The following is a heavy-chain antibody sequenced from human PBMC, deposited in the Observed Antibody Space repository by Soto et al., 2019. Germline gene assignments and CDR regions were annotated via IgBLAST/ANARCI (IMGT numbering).Heavy chain of an antibody. V-gene: IGHV1-69*13. J-gene: IGHJ5*02. CDR2: IIPIFGTA. Sequence: SVKVSCKASGGTFSSYAISWVLEAPGQGLEWMGGIIPIFGTANYAQNFQGRVTITADESTSTAYMELSSLRSEDTAVYYCARGLGSSGYYDWFDPWGQAILVTVSS. CDR3: ARGLGSSGYYDWFDP. CDR1: GGTFSSYA. D-gene: IGHD3-22*01.